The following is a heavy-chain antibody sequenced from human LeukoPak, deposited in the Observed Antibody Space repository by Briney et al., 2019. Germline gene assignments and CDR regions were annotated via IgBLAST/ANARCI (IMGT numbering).Heavy chain of an antibody. V-gene: IGHV3-33*01. CDR2: IWSDGNNK. J-gene: IGHJ6*02. Sequence: GGSLRLSCAASGFTFSSFGMHWVRQAPGKGLEWVAVIWSDGNNKYYADSVKGRFTISRDNSKNTLYLQMNSLRAEDTAVYYCARDMTYYYGMDVWGQGTTVTVSS. D-gene: IGHD3-16*01. CDR3: ARDMTYYYGMDV. CDR1: GFTFSSFG.